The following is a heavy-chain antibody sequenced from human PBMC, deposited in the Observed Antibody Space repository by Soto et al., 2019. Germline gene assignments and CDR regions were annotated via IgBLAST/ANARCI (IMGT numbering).Heavy chain of an antibody. CDR1: GFSLSTSGMC. D-gene: IGHD3-10*02. CDR2: IDWDDDK. CDR3: ARTSWCSGSFYYYYYGMDV. J-gene: IGHJ6*02. V-gene: IGHV2-70*01. Sequence: SGPTLVNPTQTLTLTCTFSGFSLSTSGMCVSWIRQPPGKALEWLALIDWDDDKYYSTSLKTRLTISKDTSKNQVVLTMTNMDPVDTATYYCARTSWCSGSFYYYYYGMDVRGQGTTVTVSS.